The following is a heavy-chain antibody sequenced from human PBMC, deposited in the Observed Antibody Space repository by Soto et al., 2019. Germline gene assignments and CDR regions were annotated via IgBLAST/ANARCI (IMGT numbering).Heavy chain of an antibody. CDR2: ITHTAFTT. V-gene: IGHV3-23*01. J-gene: IGHJ4*02. CDR1: VFDFSTHG. Sequence: HPGGFLLLAWAASVFDFSTHGLSWVRQAPGKGLEWLSSITHTAFTTHYADSVNGRFTISRENSRNTLHLQINNLRVDDTALYYCAKGFDYGDPKHIDHWGQGTMVTVSS. D-gene: IGHD4-17*01. CDR3: AKGFDYGDPKHIDH.